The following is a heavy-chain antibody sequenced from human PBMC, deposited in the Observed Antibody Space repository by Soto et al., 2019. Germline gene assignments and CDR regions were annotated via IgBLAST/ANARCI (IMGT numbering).Heavy chain of an antibody. V-gene: IGHV4-59*08. J-gene: IGHJ4*02. D-gene: IGHD2-2*01. Sequence: PSETLSLTCTVSGGSISSYYWSWIRQPPGKGLEWIGYIYYSGSTNYNPSLKSRVTISVDTSKNQFSLKLSSVTAADTAVYYCARTIVLVPAAIVPGLYYFDYWGQGTLVTVSS. CDR2: IYYSGST. CDR3: ARTIVLVPAAIVPGLYYFDY. CDR1: GGSISSYY.